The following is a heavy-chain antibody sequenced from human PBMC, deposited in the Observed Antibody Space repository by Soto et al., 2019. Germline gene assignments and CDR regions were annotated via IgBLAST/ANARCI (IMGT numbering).Heavy chain of an antibody. CDR3: AKTIEMATIRPFDY. Sequence: GGSLRLSCAASGVTFYSYAMTWVRQAPGKGLEWVSAISGGGSSTYYAESVKGRFTISRHNSKNTLYLQMNSLRAEDTAVYYCAKTIEMATIRPFDYWGQGTVVTVSS. J-gene: IGHJ4*02. CDR2: ISGGGSST. CDR1: GVTFYSYA. D-gene: IGHD5-12*01. V-gene: IGHV3-23*01.